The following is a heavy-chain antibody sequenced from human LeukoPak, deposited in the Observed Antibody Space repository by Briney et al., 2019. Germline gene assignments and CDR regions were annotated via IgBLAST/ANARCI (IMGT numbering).Heavy chain of an antibody. CDR3: ARDGYDSSGYPTYLDY. J-gene: IGHJ4*02. CDR1: GDSVSSNSAA. V-gene: IGHV6-1*01. Sequence: SQTLSLTCAISGDSVSSNSAAWNWIRQSPSRGPEWLGRTYYRSKWYNDYAVSVKSRITINPDTSKNQFSLQLNSVTPEDTAVYYCARDGYDSSGYPTYLDYWGQGTLVTVSS. D-gene: IGHD3-22*01. CDR2: TYYRSKWYN.